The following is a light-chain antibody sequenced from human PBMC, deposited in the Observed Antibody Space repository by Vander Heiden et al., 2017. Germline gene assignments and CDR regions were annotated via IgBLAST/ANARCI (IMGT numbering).Light chain of an antibody. CDR3: QQYNNWHPWK. J-gene: IGKJ1*01. CDR2: AAS. Sequence: EIVMTQSPATLSVSPGERATLSCRASQSVSTNLAWYQQKPGQGPRLLIFAASTRAPGVPDRISGSGSGTEFALTISSLQSEDFAVYFCQQYNNWHPWKVGQGTKVDIK. V-gene: IGKV3-15*01. CDR1: QSVSTN.